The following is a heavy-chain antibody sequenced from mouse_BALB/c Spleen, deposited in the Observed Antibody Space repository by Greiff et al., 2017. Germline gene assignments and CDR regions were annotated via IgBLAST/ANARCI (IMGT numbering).Heavy chain of an antibody. Sequence: EVKLVESGGGLVQPGGPRKLSCAASGFTFSDYGMAWVRQAPGKGPEWVAFISNLAYSIYYADTVTGRFTISRENAKNTLYLEMSSLRSEDTAMYYCARDWYFDVWGAGTTVTVSS. CDR3: ARDWYFDV. J-gene: IGHJ1*01. CDR1: GFTFSDYG. CDR2: ISNLAYSI. V-gene: IGHV5-15*02.